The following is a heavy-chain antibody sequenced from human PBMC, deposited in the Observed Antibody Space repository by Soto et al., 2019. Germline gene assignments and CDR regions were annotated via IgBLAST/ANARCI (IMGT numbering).Heavy chain of an antibody. J-gene: IGHJ6*02. V-gene: IGHV1-2*02. CDR2: IDPNSGAT. Sequence: QVYLVQSGAEVRRPGASVKVSCTAFGYILTGYSLHWVRQAPGQGLAWLGWIDPNSGATNSAERFHGRASMTRDTSISAAYLELSSLRSDDTAVYYCARGDGSSPNMELRFGMDVWGQGTTISVSS. D-gene: IGHD3-10*01. CDR1: GYILTGYS. CDR3: ARGDGSSPNMELRFGMDV.